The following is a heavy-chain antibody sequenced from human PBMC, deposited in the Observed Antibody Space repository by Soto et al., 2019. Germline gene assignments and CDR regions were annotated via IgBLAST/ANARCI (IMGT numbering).Heavy chain of an antibody. CDR3: ATFYVKSYYYGMDV. V-gene: IGHV1-18*01. D-gene: IGHD3-16*01. CDR2: ISAYNGNT. Sequence: QVQLVQSGAEVKKPGASVKVSCKASGYTFTSYGISWVRQAPGQGLEWMGWISAYNGNTNYAQKLQDRVTMTIDTSTTTAYMELRSLRSDDTAVYYCATFYVKSYYYGMDVWGQGTTVTVSS. CDR1: GYTFTSYG. J-gene: IGHJ6*02.